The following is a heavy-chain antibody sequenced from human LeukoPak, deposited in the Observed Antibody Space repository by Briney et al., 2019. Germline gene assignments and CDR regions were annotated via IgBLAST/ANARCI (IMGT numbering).Heavy chain of an antibody. J-gene: IGHJ5*02. CDR3: ARHRYSSSWYVDP. D-gene: IGHD6-13*01. Sequence: SETLSLTCTVSGGSISSSSYYWGWIRQPPGKGLEWIGSIYYSGSTYYNPSLKSRVTISVDTSKNQFSLKLSSVTAADTAVYYCARHRYSSSWYVDPWGQGTLVTVSS. CDR1: GGSISSSSYY. V-gene: IGHV4-39*01. CDR2: IYYSGST.